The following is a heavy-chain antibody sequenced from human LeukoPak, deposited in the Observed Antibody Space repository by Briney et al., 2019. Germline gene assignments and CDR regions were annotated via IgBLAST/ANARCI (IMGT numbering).Heavy chain of an antibody. D-gene: IGHD3-9*01. CDR1: GFTFSSYS. CDR3: ARDGRYFDWLLDYGWFDP. J-gene: IGHJ5*02. V-gene: IGHV3-21*01. Sequence: GGPLRLSCAASGFTFSSYSMNWVRQAPGKGLEWVSSISSSSSYIYYADSVKGRFTISRDNAKNSLYLQMNSLRAEDTAVYYCARDGRYFDWLLDYGWFDPWGQGTLVTVSS. CDR2: ISSSSSYI.